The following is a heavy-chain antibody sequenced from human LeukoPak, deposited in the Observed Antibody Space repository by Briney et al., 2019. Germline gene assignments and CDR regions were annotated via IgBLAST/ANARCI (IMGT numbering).Heavy chain of an antibody. CDR1: GYNFPIYW. D-gene: IGHD6-13*01. J-gene: IGHJ6*03. CDR2: TYPDDSNT. CDR3: ARQAAAGKYYYYYMDV. V-gene: IGHV5-51*01. Sequence: GESLKISCQGSGYNFPIYWIGWVRQMPGQGLEWMGITYPDDSNTIYGPSFQGQVTISADKSINTAYLEWSSLQASDTAIYYCARQAAAGKYYYYYMDVWGKGTTVTVSS.